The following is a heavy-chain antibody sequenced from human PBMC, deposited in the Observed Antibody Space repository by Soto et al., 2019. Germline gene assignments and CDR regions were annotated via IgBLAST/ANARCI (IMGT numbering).Heavy chain of an antibody. CDR1: GFTFSSYG. Sequence: QVQLVESGGGVVQPGRSLRLSCAASGFTFSSYGMHWVRQAPGKGLEWVAVISYDGSNKYYADSVKGRFTISRDNSKNTLYLQMNSLRAEDTAVYYCAKVGLRFLEWLSFDYWGQGTLVTVSS. J-gene: IGHJ4*02. D-gene: IGHD3-3*01. CDR2: ISYDGSNK. CDR3: AKVGLRFLEWLSFDY. V-gene: IGHV3-30*18.